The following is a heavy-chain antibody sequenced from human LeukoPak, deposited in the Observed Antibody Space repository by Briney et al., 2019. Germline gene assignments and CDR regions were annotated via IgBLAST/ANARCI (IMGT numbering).Heavy chain of an antibody. V-gene: IGHV3-21*01. CDR3: ARDLRSSGYYAFDY. D-gene: IGHD3-22*01. J-gene: IGHJ4*02. CDR2: ISSSSSYI. CDR1: GFTLSSYA. Sequence: GGSLRLSCAASGFTLSSYAMSWVRQAPGKGLEWVSCISSSSSYIYYADSVKGRFTTSRDNAKNSLYLQMNSLRAEDTAVYYCARDLRSSGYYAFDYWGQGTLVTVSS.